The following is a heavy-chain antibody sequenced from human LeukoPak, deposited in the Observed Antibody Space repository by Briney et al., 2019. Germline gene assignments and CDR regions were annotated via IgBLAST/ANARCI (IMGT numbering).Heavy chain of an antibody. CDR3: ARANYDFWSGYFLDY. CDR1: GGSISSYY. D-gene: IGHD3-3*01. V-gene: IGHV4-4*07. J-gene: IGHJ4*02. CDR2: IYTSGTT. Sequence: SETLSLTCTVSGGSISSYYWSWIRQPAGRGLEWIGRIYTSGTTHYNPSLKSRVTMSVDTSKNQFSLKLSSVTAADTAVYYCARANYDFWSGYFLDYWGQGTLVTVSS.